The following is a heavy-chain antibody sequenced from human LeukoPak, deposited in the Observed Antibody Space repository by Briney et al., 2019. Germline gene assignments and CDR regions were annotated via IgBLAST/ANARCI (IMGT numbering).Heavy chain of an antibody. V-gene: IGHV3-21*01. CDR2: ISSSSSYI. CDR1: GFTFSSYS. CDR3: ARGGAVAGTRADYFDY. D-gene: IGHD6-19*01. J-gene: IGHJ4*02. Sequence: PGGSLRLSCAASGFTFSSYSMNWVRQAPGKGLEWVSSISSSSSYIYYADSVKGRFTISRDNAKNSLYLQMNSLRAEDTAVYYCARGGAVAGTRADYFDYWGQGTLVTVSS.